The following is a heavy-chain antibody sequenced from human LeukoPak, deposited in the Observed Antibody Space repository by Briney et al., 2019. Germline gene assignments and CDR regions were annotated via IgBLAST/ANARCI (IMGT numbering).Heavy chain of an antibody. V-gene: IGHV3-9*01. CDR1: GFTFDDYA. Sequence: PGGSLRLSCAASGFTFDDYAMHWVRQAPGKGLEWVSGISWNSGSIGYADSVKGRFTISRDNAKNSLYLQMNSLRAEDTALYYCAKGITMIVDYFDYWGQGTLVTVSS. CDR3: AKGITMIVDYFDY. CDR2: ISWNSGSI. D-gene: IGHD3-22*01. J-gene: IGHJ4*02.